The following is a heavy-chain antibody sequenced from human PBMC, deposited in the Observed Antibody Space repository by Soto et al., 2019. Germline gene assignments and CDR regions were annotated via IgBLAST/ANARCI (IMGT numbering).Heavy chain of an antibody. Sequence: GRFLRLSCAASGFTFSSSAMSWVRKTPWRGLEWVSTIGHTASTLYADSVTGRFTISRDNFKYTLYLQMDSLRVDGTSVFDCARVLADNDFWRGIYEWGNGIRLTVCS. CDR3: ARVLADNDFWRGIYE. J-gene: IGHJ6*04. CDR2: IGHTAST. CDR1: GFTFSSSA. V-gene: IGHV3-23*01. D-gene: IGHD3-3*01.